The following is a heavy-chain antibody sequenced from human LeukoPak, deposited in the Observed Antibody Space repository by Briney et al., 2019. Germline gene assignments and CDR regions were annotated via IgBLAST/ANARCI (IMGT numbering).Heavy chain of an antibody. J-gene: IGHJ5*02. Sequence: PSETLSLTCTVSGGSISSYYWSWIRQPPGKGLEWIGYIYHSGSTNYNPSLKSRVTISVDTSKNQFSLKLSSVTAADTAVYYCARDVWAFRATGGWFDPWGQGTLVTVSS. D-gene: IGHD3-16*01. CDR3: ARDVWAFRATGGWFDP. CDR1: GGSISSYY. V-gene: IGHV4-59*01. CDR2: IYHSGST.